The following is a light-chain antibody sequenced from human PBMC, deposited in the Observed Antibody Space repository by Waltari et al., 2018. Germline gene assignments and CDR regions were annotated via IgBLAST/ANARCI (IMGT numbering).Light chain of an antibody. Sequence: QSALTQPRSVSGSPGQSVTISCSGTSSDVGSSNFVSWYQQHPGNAPKLLSYDVVQRPSGVPDLFSGSKAGNTASLTISGLQTEDESDYYCCSYAGSYTFVFGGGTQLTVL. CDR1: SSDVGSSNF. CDR3: CSYAGSYTFV. J-gene: IGLJ7*01. V-gene: IGLV2-11*01. CDR2: DVV.